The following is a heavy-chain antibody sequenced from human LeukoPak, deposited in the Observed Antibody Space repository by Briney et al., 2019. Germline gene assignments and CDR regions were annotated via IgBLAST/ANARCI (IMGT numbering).Heavy chain of an antibody. J-gene: IGHJ4*02. CDR2: FSGSGGST. CDR1: GFTVSSNY. V-gene: IGHV3-23*01. D-gene: IGHD5-18*01. Sequence: GGSLRLSCAASGFTVSSNYMSWVRQAPGKGLECISGFSGSGGSTYYADSVKGRFTISRDNSKTSLYLQMNSLRAEDTAVYYCARDLSGVTGYTYGRGIDYWGQGTLVTVSS. CDR3: ARDLSGVTGYTYGRGIDY.